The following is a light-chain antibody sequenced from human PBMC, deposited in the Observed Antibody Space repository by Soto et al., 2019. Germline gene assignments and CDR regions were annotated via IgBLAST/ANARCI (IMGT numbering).Light chain of an antibody. J-gene: IGKJ1*01. V-gene: IGKV1-5*01. CDR1: QSISNW. Sequence: IQMTQSPSTLSASVGDRVTITCRASQSISNWLAWYQQKPGEAPNLLIYDASILESGVPSRFSGSGSETEFTLTISSLQPDDFATYYCQQYKSYRTFGQGTKVEVK. CDR2: DAS. CDR3: QQYKSYRT.